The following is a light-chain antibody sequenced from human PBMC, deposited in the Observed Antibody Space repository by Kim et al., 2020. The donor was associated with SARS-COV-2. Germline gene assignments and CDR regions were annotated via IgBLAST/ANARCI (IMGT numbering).Light chain of an antibody. V-gene: IGKV1-27*01. CDR2: AAS. CDR3: QKYDLAPRT. CDR1: QDISNF. J-gene: IGKJ1*01. Sequence: DIQMTQSPSSLSASVGDRVTITCRASQDISNFLAWYQQKSGKVPKLLIYAASTLHSGVPSRFSGSGSGTDFTLTISSLQPEDVATYYCQKYDLAPRTFGQGTKVDIK.